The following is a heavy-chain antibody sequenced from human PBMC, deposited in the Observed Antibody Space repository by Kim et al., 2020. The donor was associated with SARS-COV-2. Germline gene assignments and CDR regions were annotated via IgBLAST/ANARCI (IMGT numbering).Heavy chain of an antibody. D-gene: IGHD3-22*01. V-gene: IGHV4-59*08. CDR1: GGSISSYY. CDR3: ARHSSDGGYFDY. J-gene: IGHJ4*02. Sequence: SETLSLTCTVSGGSISSYYWSWIRQPPGKGLEWIGYIYYSGSTNYNPSLQSRVTISVDTSKNQFSLKLSSVTAADTAVYYCARHSSDGGYFDYWGQGTLVTVSS. CDR2: IYYSGST.